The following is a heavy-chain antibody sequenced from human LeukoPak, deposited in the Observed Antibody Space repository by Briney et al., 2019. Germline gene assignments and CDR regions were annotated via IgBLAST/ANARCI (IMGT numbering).Heavy chain of an antibody. J-gene: IGHJ4*02. Sequence: ASVKVSCKVSGYTLTELSMHWVRQAPGKGLEWMGGFDPEDGETIYAQKFQGRVTMTEDTSTDTAYMELRSLRSDDTAMYYCVRDYDSSSYWVYWGQGTLVTVSS. CDR1: GYTLTELS. V-gene: IGHV1-24*01. D-gene: IGHD3-22*01. CDR3: VRDYDSSSYWVY. CDR2: FDPEDGET.